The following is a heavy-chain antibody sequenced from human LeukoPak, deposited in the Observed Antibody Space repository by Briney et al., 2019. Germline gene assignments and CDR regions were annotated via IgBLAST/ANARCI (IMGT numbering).Heavy chain of an antibody. Sequence: GGSLRLSCAASGFAFSSYWMHWVRQGPGKELVWVSRINSDGTTTHYADSVKGRFTISRDNSKNTLYLQMNSLRAEDTAVYYCAKNMVRGVIMSSSFDYWGQGTLVTVSS. CDR1: GFAFSSYW. CDR2: INSDGTTT. V-gene: IGHV3-74*01. CDR3: AKNMVRGVIMSSSFDY. D-gene: IGHD3-10*01. J-gene: IGHJ4*02.